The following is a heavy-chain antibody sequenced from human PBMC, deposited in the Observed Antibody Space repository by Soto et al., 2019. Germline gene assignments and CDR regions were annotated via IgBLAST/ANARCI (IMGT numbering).Heavy chain of an antibody. D-gene: IGHD2-2*02. V-gene: IGHV1-8*01. CDR1: GYTFTKYD. CDR2: MNPTSGNT. J-gene: IGHJ5*01. CDR3: ARSDGHTFNWLDS. Sequence: QVQLVQSGAEVKTPGASVKVSCKASGYTFTKYDMNWVRQAPGQGLEWMGWMNPTSGNTGYAQKFQGRLTMTWDTAIGIAHMELRRLRNEDTAVYYCARSDGHTFNWLDSWGQGTLVTVSA.